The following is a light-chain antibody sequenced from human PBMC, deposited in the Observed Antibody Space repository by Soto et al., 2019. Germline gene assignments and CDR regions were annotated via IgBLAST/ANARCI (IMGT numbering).Light chain of an antibody. CDR3: QQYMSYS. CDR2: DAS. V-gene: IGKV1-5*01. CDR1: QTIGKY. Sequence: DIQMTQSPSSLSATVGDRVTITCRASQTIGKYLNWYQQQPGKVPKLLIYDASYLQSGVPSRFSGSGSGTEFTLTISSLQPDDFATYYCQQYMSYSFGQGTKVDIK. J-gene: IGKJ1*01.